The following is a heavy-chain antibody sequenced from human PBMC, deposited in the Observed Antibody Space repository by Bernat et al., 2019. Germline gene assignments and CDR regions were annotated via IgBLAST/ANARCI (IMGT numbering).Heavy chain of an antibody. V-gene: IGHV3-7*03. Sequence: EVQLVESGGGLVQPGGSLRLSCAASGFTFSIYWMSWVRQAPGKGLEWVANIKEDGSEKDYVDSVKGRFTISRDNAKNSLYLQMNSLRAEDTAVYYCATASGSPGNDWGQGTLVTVSS. J-gene: IGHJ4*02. CDR2: IKEDGSEK. CDR3: ATASGSPGND. D-gene: IGHD1-26*01. CDR1: GFTFSIYW.